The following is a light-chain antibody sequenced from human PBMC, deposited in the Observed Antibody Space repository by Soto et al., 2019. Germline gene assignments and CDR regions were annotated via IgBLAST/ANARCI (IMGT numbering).Light chain of an antibody. J-gene: IGKJ1*01. CDR1: QSISSW. CDR3: QQYNSYWT. V-gene: IGKV1-5*03. CDR2: KAS. Sequence: DIQMTQSPSPLSASVGDRVTITGRASQSISSWLAWYQQKPGKAPKLLIYKASSLESGVPSRFSGSGSGTEFTLTISSLQPDDFATYYCQQYNSYWTFGHGTKVEIK.